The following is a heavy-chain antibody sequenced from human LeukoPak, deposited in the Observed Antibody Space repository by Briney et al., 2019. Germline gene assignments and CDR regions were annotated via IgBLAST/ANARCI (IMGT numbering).Heavy chain of an antibody. J-gene: IGHJ4*02. Sequence: GGSLRLSRAASGFTFSSYGMHWVRQAPGKGLEWVAVISYDGSNKYYADSVKGRFTISRDNSKNTLYLQMNGLRAEDTAVYYCAKARSLVGAAKNWGQGTLVTVSS. CDR1: GFTFSSYG. CDR2: ISYDGSNK. CDR3: AKARSLVGAAKN. V-gene: IGHV3-30*18. D-gene: IGHD6-13*01.